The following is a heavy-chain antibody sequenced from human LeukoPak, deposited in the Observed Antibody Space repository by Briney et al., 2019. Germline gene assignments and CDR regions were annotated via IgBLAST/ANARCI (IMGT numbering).Heavy chain of an antibody. Sequence: KPSETLSLTCAVSGYHLSSGYYWVWLRQPLGKGLQWIGSGFHIGMTYYNPSLKSRVTISLDTSRNEVSLKLNSMTAADTAVYFCVRYTSKGQPPMIRVAFPDHWGRGTLVTVSS. CDR2: GFHIGMT. V-gene: IGHV4-38-2*01. J-gene: IGHJ4*01. D-gene: IGHD3-22*01. CDR3: VRYTSKGQPPMIRVAFPDH. CDR1: GYHLSSGYY.